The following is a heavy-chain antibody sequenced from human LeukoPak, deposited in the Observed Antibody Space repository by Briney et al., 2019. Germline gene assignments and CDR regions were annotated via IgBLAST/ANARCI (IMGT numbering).Heavy chain of an antibody. CDR1: GYTFTSYD. V-gene: IGHV1-8*01. CDR2: MNPNSGNT. CDR3: ARGLSGSYYYYYGMDV. Sequence: ASVKVSCTASGYTFTSYDINWVRQATGQGLEWMGWMNPNSGNTGYAQKFQGRVTMTRNTSISTAYMELSSLRSEDTAVYYCARGLSGSYYYYYGMDVWGQGTTVTVSS. D-gene: IGHD1-26*01. J-gene: IGHJ6*02.